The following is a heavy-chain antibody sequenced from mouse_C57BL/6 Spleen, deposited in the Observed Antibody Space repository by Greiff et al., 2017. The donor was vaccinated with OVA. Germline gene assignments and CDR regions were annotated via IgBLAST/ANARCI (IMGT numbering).Heavy chain of an antibody. V-gene: IGHV1-69*01. Sequence: QVQLQQPGAELVMPGASVKLSCTASGYTFTSYWMPWVKPRPGQGLEWIGEIDPSDSYTNYNQKFKGKSTLTVDKSSSTAYMQLSSLTSEDSAVYYCARGDDGSSHGYFDDWGKGTTLTVSS. D-gene: IGHD1-1*01. CDR1: GYTFTSYW. CDR3: ARGDDGSSHGYFDD. CDR2: IDPSDSYT. J-gene: IGHJ2*01.